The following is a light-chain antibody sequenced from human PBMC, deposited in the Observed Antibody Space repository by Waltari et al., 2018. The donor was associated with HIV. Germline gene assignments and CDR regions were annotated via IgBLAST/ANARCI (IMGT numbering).Light chain of an antibody. CDR1: SNNVGNLG. CDR3: ATWDISLSAVV. V-gene: IGLV10-54*04. Sequence: QAGLTQPPSVSKGMRQTATLTCTGNSNNVGNLGAAWLQQHQGHPPKLLSYRDNKRPSGISERFSASRSGNTASLTITGVQPEDEADYFCATWDISLSAVVFGGGTTLTVL. J-gene: IGLJ2*01. CDR2: RDN.